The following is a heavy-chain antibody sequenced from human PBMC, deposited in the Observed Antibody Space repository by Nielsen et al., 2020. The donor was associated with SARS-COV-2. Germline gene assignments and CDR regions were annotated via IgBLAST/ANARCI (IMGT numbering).Heavy chain of an antibody. CDR1: GFTFDDYA. CDR2: ITWNSGSI. J-gene: IGHJ6*02. Sequence: SLKISCAASGFTFDDYAIHWVRQAPGKGLEWVSGITWNSGSIGYADSVRGRVTIFRDNAKNSVSLQMNSLRPEDTAVYYCARDKGDYGSEAAGMDVWGRGTTVTVSS. V-gene: IGHV3-9*01. D-gene: IGHD4-17*01. CDR3: ARDKGDYGSEAAGMDV.